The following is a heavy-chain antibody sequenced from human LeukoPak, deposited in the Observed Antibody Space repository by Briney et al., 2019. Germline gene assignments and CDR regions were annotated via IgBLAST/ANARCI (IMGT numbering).Heavy chain of an antibody. Sequence: PGGSLRLSCAASGFTFSSYSMNWVRQAPGKGLEWVSSNSSSSSYIYYADSVKGRFTISRDNAKNSLYLQMNSLRAEDTAVYYCARSYGDYRTFDYWGQGTLVTVSS. D-gene: IGHD4-17*01. CDR2: NSSSSSYI. J-gene: IGHJ4*02. CDR3: ARSYGDYRTFDY. CDR1: GFTFSSYS. V-gene: IGHV3-21*01.